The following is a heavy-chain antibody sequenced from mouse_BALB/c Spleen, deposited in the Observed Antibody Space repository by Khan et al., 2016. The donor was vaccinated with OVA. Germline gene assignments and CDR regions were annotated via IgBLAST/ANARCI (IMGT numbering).Heavy chain of an antibody. CDR1: GFTFSTYG. CDR3: ARRSYYYDSEGFAY. Sequence: DVQLVESGGDVVKPGGSLKLSCAASGFTFSTYGMSWVRQTPDKRLEWVATVSTGGHYTYYPDTVKGRFTISRDNAKNTLYLQMNSLKSEDTARFYCARRSYYYDSEGFAYWGQGTLVTASA. D-gene: IGHD1-1*01. J-gene: IGHJ3*01. V-gene: IGHV5-6*01. CDR2: VSTGGHYT.